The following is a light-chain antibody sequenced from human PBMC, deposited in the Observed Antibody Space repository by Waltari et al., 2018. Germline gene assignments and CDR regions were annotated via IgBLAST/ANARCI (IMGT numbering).Light chain of an antibody. V-gene: IGKV4-1*01. Sequence: DIVLTQSPDSLAVSLGERVTINCKSNQSVLYSSNNNNYLAWYQQKPRQPPKLLIYWASTREAGVPDRFSGSGSGTDFTLAISSLQAEDVAVYYCQQYYTTPWTFGQGTKVEI. J-gene: IGKJ1*01. CDR3: QQYYTTPWT. CDR1: QSVLYSSNNNNY. CDR2: WAS.